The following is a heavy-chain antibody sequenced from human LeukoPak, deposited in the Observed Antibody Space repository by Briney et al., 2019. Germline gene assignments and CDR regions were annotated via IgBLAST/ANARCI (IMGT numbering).Heavy chain of an antibody. V-gene: IGHV1-8*03. D-gene: IGHD3-22*01. CDR2: MNPNSGNT. J-gene: IGHJ5*02. Sequence: GASVKVSCKASGYTFTSCDINWVRQATGQGLEWMGWMNPNSGNTGYAQKFQGRVTITRNTSISTAYMELSSLRSEDTAVYYCARSRRSGYYYRFDPWGQGTLVTASS. CDR1: GYTFTSCD. CDR3: ARSRRSGYYYRFDP.